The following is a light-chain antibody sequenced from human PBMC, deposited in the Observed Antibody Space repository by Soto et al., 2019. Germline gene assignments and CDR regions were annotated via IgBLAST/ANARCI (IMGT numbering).Light chain of an antibody. CDR1: SSDVGGYNY. CDR3: SAYAGSSTL. CDR2: EVI. V-gene: IGLV2-8*01. J-gene: IGLJ2*01. Sequence: QSALTQPRSASGSPGQSVTISCTGTSSDVGGYNYVSWYQQHPGKAPKLMIYEVIKRPSGVPDRFSGSKSGNTASLTVSGLQAEDEADYYCSAYAGSSTLFGGGTKLTVL.